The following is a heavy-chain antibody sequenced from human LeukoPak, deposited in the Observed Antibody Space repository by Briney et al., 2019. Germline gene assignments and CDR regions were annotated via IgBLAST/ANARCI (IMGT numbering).Heavy chain of an antibody. CDR1: GDSISIYY. J-gene: IGHJ4*02. Sequence: SETLSLTCTVSGDSISIYYWSWIRQPPGKGLEWIGYIYNSGSTNYNPSLKNRVTISVDTSKNQFSLKLTSVTAADTAVYYCARDRELGYWGQGILVTVSS. V-gene: IGHV4-59*01. CDR3: ARDRELGY. CDR2: IYNSGST. D-gene: IGHD3-10*01.